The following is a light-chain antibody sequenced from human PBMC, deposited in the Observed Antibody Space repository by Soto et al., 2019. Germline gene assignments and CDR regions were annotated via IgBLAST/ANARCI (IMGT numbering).Light chain of an antibody. V-gene: IGKV3-15*01. Sequence: EIVLTHSPGTLSLSPGEKVTLSCRASHSFSSNYLAWYQQKPGQAPRLLIYGASTRATGIPARFSGSGSGTEFTLTISSLQSEDFAVYYCQQYNNWPPWTFGQGTKVDIK. CDR3: QQYNNWPPWT. CDR2: GAS. CDR1: HSFSSN. J-gene: IGKJ1*01.